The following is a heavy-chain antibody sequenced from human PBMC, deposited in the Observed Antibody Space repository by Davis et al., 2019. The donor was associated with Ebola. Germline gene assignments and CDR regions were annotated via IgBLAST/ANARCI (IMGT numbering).Heavy chain of an antibody. D-gene: IGHD3-22*01. V-gene: IGHV3-9*01. Sequence: SLKISCVASGFSIDTYGMHWVRQAPGKGLEWVSGISWDSGSIDYADSVKGRFIISRDNAKNSLYLQMNGLRAEDTALYYCATGVGYYYDTWGQGTLVTGSS. J-gene: IGHJ5*02. CDR1: GFSIDTYG. CDR3: ATGVGYYYDT. CDR2: ISWDSGSI.